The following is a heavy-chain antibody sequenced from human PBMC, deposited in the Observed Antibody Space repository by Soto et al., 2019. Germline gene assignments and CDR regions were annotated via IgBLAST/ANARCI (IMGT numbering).Heavy chain of an antibody. CDR2: INAGNGNT. J-gene: IGHJ5*02. CDR3: ARDWGSGYVVTPLGP. D-gene: IGHD3-3*01. V-gene: IGHV1-3*01. Sequence: ASVKVSCKASGYSFTTYAIHWVRQAPGQRLEWMGCINAGNGNTKYSQRFQDRVTITRDTSASTAYMELSSLRSEDTAVYYCARDWGSGYVVTPLGPWGQGTLVTVSS. CDR1: GYSFTTYA.